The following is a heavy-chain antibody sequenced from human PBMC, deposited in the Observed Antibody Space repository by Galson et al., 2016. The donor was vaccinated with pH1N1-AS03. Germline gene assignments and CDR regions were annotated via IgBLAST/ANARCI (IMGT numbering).Heavy chain of an antibody. CDR2: ISGSGGDT. D-gene: IGHD3-22*01. V-gene: IGHV3-21*01. CDR1: GFIFNTHA. CDR3: ARAGEYYDSSGYYWGQQYYFDY. J-gene: IGHJ4*02. Sequence: PQRLSCAASGFIFNTHAMSWVRQAQGKGLEWVSSISGSGGDTYYADSVKGRFTISRDNAKNSLLLQMNSLRAEDTAVYYCARAGEYYDSSGYYWGQQYYFDYWGRGTLVTVSS.